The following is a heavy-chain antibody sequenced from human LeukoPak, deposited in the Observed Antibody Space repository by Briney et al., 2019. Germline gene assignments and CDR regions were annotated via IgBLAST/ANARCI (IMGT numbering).Heavy chain of an antibody. D-gene: IGHD6-19*01. CDR2: IRSKANSYVT. CDR1: GFTFSGSA. J-gene: IGHJ5*02. CDR3: TRPGDGVSGWSGWFDP. V-gene: IGHV3-73*01. Sequence: PGGSLRLSCAASGFTFSGSAMHWVRQASGKGLEWVGRIRSKANSYVTAYAASVKGRFTISRDDSKNTAYLQMNSLETEDTAVYYCTRPGDGVSGWSGWFDPWGQGTLVTVSS.